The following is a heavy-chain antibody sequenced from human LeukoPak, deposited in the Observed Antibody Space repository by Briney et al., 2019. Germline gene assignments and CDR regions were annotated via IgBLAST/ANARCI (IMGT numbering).Heavy chain of an antibody. CDR1: GFTFSSYG. D-gene: IGHD3-22*01. CDR3: ARDRFYDRKNDAFDI. CDR2: IWYDGSNK. V-gene: IGHV3-33*08. J-gene: IGHJ3*02. Sequence: PGGSLRLSCAASGFTFSSYGMHWVRQAPGKGLEWVAVIWYDGSNKYYADSVKGRFTISRDNSKNTLYLQMNSLRAEDTAVYYCARDRFYDRKNDAFDIWGQGTMVTVSS.